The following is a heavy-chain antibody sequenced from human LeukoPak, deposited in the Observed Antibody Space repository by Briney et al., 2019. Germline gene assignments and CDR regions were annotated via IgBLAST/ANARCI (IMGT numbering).Heavy chain of an antibody. J-gene: IGHJ4*02. CDR3: ARVVRTGYSMVASDY. CDR2: INTNTGNP. D-gene: IGHD3/OR15-3a*01. CDR1: GYTFTSCA. Sequence: GASVKVSCKASGYTFTSCAMNWVRQAPGQGLEWMGWINTNTGNPTYAQGFTGRFVFSLDTSVSTAYLQISSLKAEDTAVYYCARVVRTGYSMVASDYFCQGTLVNVSS. V-gene: IGHV7-4-1*02.